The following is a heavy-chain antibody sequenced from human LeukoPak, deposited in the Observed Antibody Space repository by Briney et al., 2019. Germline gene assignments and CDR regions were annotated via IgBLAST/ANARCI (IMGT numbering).Heavy chain of an antibody. Sequence: ASVKVSCQASGYTFTGYYMHWVRQAPGQGLEWMGWINTNTGNPTYAQGFTGRFVFSLDTSVSTAYLQISSLKAEDTAVYYCARVNTLDYGDLPDYWGQGTLVTASS. CDR2: INTNTGNP. J-gene: IGHJ4*02. V-gene: IGHV7-4-1*02. CDR3: ARVNTLDYGDLPDY. D-gene: IGHD4-17*01. CDR1: GYTFTGYY.